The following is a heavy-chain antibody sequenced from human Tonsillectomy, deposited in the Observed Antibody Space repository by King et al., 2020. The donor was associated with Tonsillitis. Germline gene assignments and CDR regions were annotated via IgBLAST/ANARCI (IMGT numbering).Heavy chain of an antibody. CDR3: ARTTRYNWNYDGMDV. CDR1: GFSLSNARMG. D-gene: IGHD1-20*01. Sequence: TLKESGPVLVKPTETLTLTCTVSGFSLSNARMGVSWIRQPPGKALEWLAHIFSNDEKFYSTSLKSRLTMSKDTSKSQVVLTMTNMGPVDTTTYYCARTTRYNWNYDGMDVWGQGTTVTVSS. J-gene: IGHJ6*02. V-gene: IGHV2-26*01. CDR2: IFSNDEK.